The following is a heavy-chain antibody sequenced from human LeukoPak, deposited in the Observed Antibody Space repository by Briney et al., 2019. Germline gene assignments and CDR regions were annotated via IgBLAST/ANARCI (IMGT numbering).Heavy chain of an antibody. CDR2: IYHSGST. J-gene: IGHJ4*02. Sequence: SETLSLTCTVSGGSISSGGYYWSWIRQPPGKGLEWIGYIYHSGSTYYNPSLKSRVTISVDRSKNQFSLKLSSVTAADTAVYYCARVGGVVIAYYFDYWGQGTLVTVSS. CDR3: ARVGGVVIAYYFDY. CDR1: GGSISSGGYY. D-gene: IGHD3-3*01. V-gene: IGHV4-30-2*01.